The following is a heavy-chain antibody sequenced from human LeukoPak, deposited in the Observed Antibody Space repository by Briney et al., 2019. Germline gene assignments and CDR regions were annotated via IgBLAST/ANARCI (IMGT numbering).Heavy chain of an antibody. V-gene: IGHV3-48*03. J-gene: IGHJ4*02. Sequence: GGSLRLSCAASGLTFNSYEMNWVRQAPGKGLEWVSYISSSGSTIYYADSVKGRFTISRDNAKNSLYLQMNSLRAEDTAVYYCARESGSAGDFDYWGQGTLVTVSS. CDR2: ISSSGSTI. CDR1: GLTFNSYE. D-gene: IGHD1-26*01. CDR3: ARESGSAGDFDY.